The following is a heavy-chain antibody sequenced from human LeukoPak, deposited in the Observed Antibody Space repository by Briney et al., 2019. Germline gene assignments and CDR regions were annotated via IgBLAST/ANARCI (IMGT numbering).Heavy chain of an antibody. V-gene: IGHV4-59*10. CDR2: ICTSGST. CDR1: GGSFSGYY. D-gene: IGHD2-2*02. Sequence: SETLSLTCAVYGGSFSGYYWSWIRQPAGKGLEWIGRICTSGSTNYNPSLKSRVTMSVDTSKNQFSLKLSSVTAADTAVYYCARNQLYCSSTSCYTNPDYWGQGTLVTVSS. J-gene: IGHJ4*02. CDR3: ARNQLYCSSTSCYTNPDY.